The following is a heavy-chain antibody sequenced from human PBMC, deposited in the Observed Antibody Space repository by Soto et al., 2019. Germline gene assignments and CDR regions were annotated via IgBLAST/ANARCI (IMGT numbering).Heavy chain of an antibody. CDR3: ARVNPQYSYYGMDV. CDR2: ISSSSSYI. J-gene: IGHJ6*02. Sequence: EVQLVESGGGLVKPGGSLRLSCAASGFTFSSYSMNWVRQAPGKGLEWVSSISSSSSYIYYADSVKGRFPISRDHAKNLLYLQMNSLRADDTAVYYCARVNPQYSYYGMDVCGQGTTVTVSS. CDR1: GFTFSSYS. V-gene: IGHV3-21*01.